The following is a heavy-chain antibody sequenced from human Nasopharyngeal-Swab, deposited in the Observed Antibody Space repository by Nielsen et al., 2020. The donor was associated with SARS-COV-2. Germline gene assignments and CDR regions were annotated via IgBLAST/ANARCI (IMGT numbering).Heavy chain of an antibody. CDR3: ATKLDWALPFDY. Sequence: ASVKVSCKASGITFTDYYIHWVRQAPGQGLGWMGRIYAKSGATTYAQAFQGTVTITRDTSISTAYMELTRLTSDDTAIYYCATKLDWALPFDYWGQGTLVTVST. D-gene: IGHD3-9*01. J-gene: IGHJ4*02. CDR1: GITFTDYY. V-gene: IGHV1-2*06. CDR2: IYAKSGAT.